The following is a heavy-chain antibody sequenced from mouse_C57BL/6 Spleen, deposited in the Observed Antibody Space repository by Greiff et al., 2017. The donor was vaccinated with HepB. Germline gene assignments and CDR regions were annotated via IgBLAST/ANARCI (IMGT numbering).Heavy chain of an antibody. CDR3: ARRKDSNYYAMDY. CDR1: GYTFTSYW. Sequence: VQLQQSGAELVKPGASVKLSCKASGYTFTSYWMQWVKQRPGQGLEWIGEIDPSDSYTNYNQKFKGKATLTVDTSSSTAYMQLSSLTSEDSAVYYCARRKDSNYYAMDYWGPGTSVTVSS. CDR2: IDPSDSYT. V-gene: IGHV1-50*01. D-gene: IGHD2-5*01. J-gene: IGHJ4*01.